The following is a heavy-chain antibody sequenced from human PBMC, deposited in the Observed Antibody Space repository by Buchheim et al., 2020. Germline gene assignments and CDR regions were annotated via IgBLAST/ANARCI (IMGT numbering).Heavy chain of an antibody. CDR2: ISYDGSNK. CDR1: GFTFSSYG. V-gene: IGHV3-30*03. J-gene: IGHJ6*02. CDR3: ARGVRQQLVRYYYYGMDV. D-gene: IGHD6-13*01. Sequence: QVQLVESGGGVVQPGRSLRLSCAASGFTFSSYGMHWVRQAPGKGLEWVAVISYDGSNKYYADSVKGRFTISRDNSKNTLYLQMNSLRAEDTAVYYCARGVRQQLVRYYYYGMDVWGQGTT.